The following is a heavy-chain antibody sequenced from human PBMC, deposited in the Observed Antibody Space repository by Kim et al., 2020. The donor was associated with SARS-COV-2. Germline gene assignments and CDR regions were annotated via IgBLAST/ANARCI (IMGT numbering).Heavy chain of an antibody. D-gene: IGHD3-22*01. Sequence: GGSLRLSCAASGFTFDDYGMSWVRQAPGKGLEWVSGINWNGGSTGYADSVKGRFTISRDNAKNSLYLQMNSLRAEDTALYYCARGGVYYDSSGYYGYWGQGTLVTVSS. CDR2: INWNGGST. CDR3: ARGGVYYDSSGYYGY. CDR1: GFTFDDYG. V-gene: IGHV3-20*04. J-gene: IGHJ4*02.